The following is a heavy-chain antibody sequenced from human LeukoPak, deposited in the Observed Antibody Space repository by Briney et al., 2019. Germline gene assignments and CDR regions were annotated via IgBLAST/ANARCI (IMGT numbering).Heavy chain of an antibody. CDR2: ISYDGSNE. CDR3: AGDFPLFRGGYPSD. CDR1: GFSFSSSA. J-gene: IGHJ4*02. V-gene: IGHV3-30*04. Sequence: GGSLRLFCAASGFSFSSSAMHWVRQAPGKGLEWVAVISYDGSNEYYADSVKGRFTISRDNSKNTLSLQMNSLRADDTAVYYCAGDFPLFRGGYPSDWGQGTLVTVSS. D-gene: IGHD1-26*01.